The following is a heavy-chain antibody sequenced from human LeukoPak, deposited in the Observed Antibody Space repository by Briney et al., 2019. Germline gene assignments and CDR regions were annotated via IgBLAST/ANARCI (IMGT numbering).Heavy chain of an antibody. V-gene: IGHV3-11*04. CDR2: ISSSGSTI. CDR3: ARDRAAMVIDY. D-gene: IGHD5-18*01. CDR1: GFTFSDYY. Sequence: GGSLRLSCAASGFTFSDYYMSWIRQAPGKGLEWVSYISSSGSTIYYADSVKGRFTISRDNAKNSLYLQMNSLRAGDTAVYYCARDRAAMVIDYWGQGTLVTVSS. J-gene: IGHJ4*02.